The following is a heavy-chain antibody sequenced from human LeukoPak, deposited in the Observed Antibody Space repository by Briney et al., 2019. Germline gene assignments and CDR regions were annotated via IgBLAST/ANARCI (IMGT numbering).Heavy chain of an antibody. Sequence: PSQTLSLTCTVSGGSINSAGYYWSWIRQPAGKGLEWIGRNYPSGSTNYNPSLKSRLSISVDTSKNQFSLELNSVTAADTAVYYCARDPSVAAAGNNWFDPWGQGTLVTVSS. CDR1: GGSINSAGYY. CDR2: NYPSGST. V-gene: IGHV4-61*02. CDR3: ARDPSVAAAGNNWFDP. J-gene: IGHJ5*02. D-gene: IGHD6-13*01.